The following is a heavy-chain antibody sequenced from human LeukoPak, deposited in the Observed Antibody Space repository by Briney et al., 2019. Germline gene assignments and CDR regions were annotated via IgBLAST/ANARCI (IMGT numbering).Heavy chain of an antibody. CDR2: ISAYNGNT. J-gene: IGHJ5*02. D-gene: IGHD3-22*01. CDR3: ARDFSAYYYDRTWFDP. Sequence: GASVKVSCKASGYTFTSYDINWVRQATGQGLEWMGWISAYNGNTNYAQKLQGRVTMTTDTSTSTAYMELRSLRSDDTAVYYCARDFSAYYYDRTWFDPWGQGTLVTVSS. CDR1: GYTFTSYD. V-gene: IGHV1-18*01.